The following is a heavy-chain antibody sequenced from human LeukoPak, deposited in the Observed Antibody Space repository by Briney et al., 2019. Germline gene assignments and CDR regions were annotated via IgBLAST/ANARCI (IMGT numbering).Heavy chain of an antibody. D-gene: IGHD6-6*01. V-gene: IGHV3-48*03. CDR1: GFTFRSYE. CDR2: LSSSGSAF. J-gene: IGHJ6*03. CDR3: AREQVQDIAARPGQSNYYYYYYMDV. Sequence: PGGSLRLSCEDSGFTFRSYEMNWVRQAPGKGLEWIAYLSSSGSAFSYADSVKGRFTIARDNAKNSVYLEMNSLRAEDTAVYYCAREQVQDIAARPGQSNYYYYYYMDVWGKGTTVTVSS.